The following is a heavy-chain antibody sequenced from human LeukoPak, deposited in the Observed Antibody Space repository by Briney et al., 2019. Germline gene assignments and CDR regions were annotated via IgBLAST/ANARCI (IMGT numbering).Heavy chain of an antibody. Sequence: ASVKVSCKASGYTFTSYYMHWVRQAPGQGLEWMGIINPSGGSTSYAQKFQGRVTMTRDTSTSTVYMELSSLRSEDTAAYYCARVRPPTCPFDPWGQGTLVTVSS. CDR1: GYTFTSYY. J-gene: IGHJ5*02. CDR2: INPSGGST. V-gene: IGHV1-46*03. CDR3: ARVRPPTCPFDP.